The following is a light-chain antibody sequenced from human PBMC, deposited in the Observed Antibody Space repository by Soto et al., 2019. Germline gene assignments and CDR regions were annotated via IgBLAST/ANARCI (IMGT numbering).Light chain of an antibody. CDR3: SSYTSSSTRV. Sequence: QSALTQPASVSGSPGQSITISFTGTSSDVGGYNYVSWYQQHPGKAPNLMIYDVSNRPSGVSNRFSGSKSGNTASLTISGLQAEDEADYYCSSYTSSSTRVFGTGTKLTVL. J-gene: IGLJ1*01. V-gene: IGLV2-14*01. CDR2: DVS. CDR1: SSDVGGYNY.